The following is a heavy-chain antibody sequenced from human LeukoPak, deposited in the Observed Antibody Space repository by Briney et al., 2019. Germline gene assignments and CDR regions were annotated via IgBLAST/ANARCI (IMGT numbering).Heavy chain of an antibody. CDR2: ISSSSSYI. Sequence: GGSLRLSCAASGFTFDDHAMHWVRQAPGKGLEWVSSISSSSSYIYYADSVKGRFTISRDNAKNSLYLQMNSLGAEDTAVYYCAREGLELDWGQGTMVTVSS. V-gene: IGHV3-21*01. CDR3: AREGLELD. J-gene: IGHJ3*01. D-gene: IGHD1-7*01. CDR1: GFTFDDHA.